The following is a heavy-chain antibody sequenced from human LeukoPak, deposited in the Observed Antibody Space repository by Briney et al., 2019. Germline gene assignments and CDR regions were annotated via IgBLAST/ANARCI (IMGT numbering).Heavy chain of an antibody. Sequence: SGGSLRLSCAASGFTFSSYGMSWVRQAPGKGLEWVANIKQDGSEKYYVDSVKGRFTISRDNAKNSLYLQMNSLTAEDTAVYYCRNYCSSTSCYPTYYYYYMDVWGKGTTVTVSS. CDR1: GFTFSSYG. J-gene: IGHJ6*03. CDR2: IKQDGSEK. V-gene: IGHV3-7*01. CDR3: RNYCSSTSCYPTYYYYYMDV. D-gene: IGHD2-2*01.